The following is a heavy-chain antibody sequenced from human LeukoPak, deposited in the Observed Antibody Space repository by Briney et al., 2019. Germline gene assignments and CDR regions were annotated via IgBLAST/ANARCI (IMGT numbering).Heavy chain of an antibody. V-gene: IGHV7-4-1*02. J-gene: IGHJ6*03. CDR3: ARDRGSWQQLVRLYYYYYYMDV. Sequence: GASVKVSCKASGYTFTSYAMNWVRQAPGQGLEWMGWINTNTGNPTYAQGFTGRFVFSLDTSVSTAYLQISSLKAEDTAVYYCARDRGSWQQLVRLYYYYYYMDVWGKGTTVTVSS. CDR2: INTNTGNP. D-gene: IGHD6-13*01. CDR1: GYTFTSYA.